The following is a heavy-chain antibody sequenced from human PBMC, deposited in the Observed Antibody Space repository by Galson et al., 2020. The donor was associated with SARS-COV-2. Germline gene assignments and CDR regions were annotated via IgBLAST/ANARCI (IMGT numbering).Heavy chain of an antibody. D-gene: IGHD3-10*01. V-gene: IGHV4-34*09. CDR1: GGSFSGYY. J-gene: IGHJ5*02. Sequence: SQTLSLTCAVSGGSFSGYYWSWIRQPPGKGLEWIGEINSSGSTYYNPSLKSRVTISVDTSKNQFSLKLSSVTAADTAVYYCARAVRGVIIKGFDCFDPWGQGTLVTVSS. CDR3: ARAVRGVIIKGFDCFDP. CDR2: INSSGST.